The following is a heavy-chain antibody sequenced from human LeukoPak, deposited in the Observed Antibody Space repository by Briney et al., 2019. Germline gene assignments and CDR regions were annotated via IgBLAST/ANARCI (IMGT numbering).Heavy chain of an antibody. V-gene: IGHV4-59*01. CDR2: IYYSGST. CDR1: RGSISSYY. J-gene: IGHJ4*02. Sequence: SETLSLTCTVSRGSISSYYWSWIRQPPGKGLEWIGYIYYSGSTNYNPSLKSRVTISVDTPKNQFSLKLSSVTAADTAVYYCARGYSGSYGRFDYWGPGTLVTVSS. D-gene: IGHD1-26*01. CDR3: ARGYSGSYGRFDY.